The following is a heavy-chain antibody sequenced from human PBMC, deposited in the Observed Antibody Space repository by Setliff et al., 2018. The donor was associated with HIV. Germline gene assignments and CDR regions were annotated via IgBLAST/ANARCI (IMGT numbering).Heavy chain of an antibody. J-gene: IGHJ5*02. V-gene: IGHV4-38-2*01. D-gene: IGHD1-20*01. CDR1: GYSISSGYY. CDR2: IYHSGST. CDR3: ACITGTTGWFDP. Sequence: PSETLSLTCAVSGYSISSGYYWGWIRQPPGKGLEWIGSIYHSGSTYYNPSLKSRVTISVDTSKNQFSLKLSSVTAADTAVYYCACITGTTGWFDPWGQGTLVTVSS.